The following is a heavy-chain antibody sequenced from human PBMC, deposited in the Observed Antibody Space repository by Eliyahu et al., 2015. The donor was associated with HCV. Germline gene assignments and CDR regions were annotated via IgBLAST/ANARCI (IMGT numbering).Heavy chain of an antibody. Sequence: EVQLVESGGGLVQXGRSLRXSCXASGFTFGDYGLSWFRQAPGKGLEWVVFIRRKVYGATTEYAASVKGRFSISRDDSKSIVYLQMNSLNTEDTAVYYCSREHIMIFGVATFDCWGQGTLVTVSS. CDR1: GFTFGDYG. CDR2: IRRKVYGATT. V-gene: IGHV3-49*03. J-gene: IGHJ4*02. D-gene: IGHD3-3*01. CDR3: SREHIMIFGVATFDC.